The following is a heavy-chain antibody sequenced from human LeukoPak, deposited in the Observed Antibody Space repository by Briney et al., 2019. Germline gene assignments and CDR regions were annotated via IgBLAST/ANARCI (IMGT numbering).Heavy chain of an antibody. CDR3: AKATKASYYDSSGYLV. CDR1: GFTFDDYG. D-gene: IGHD3-22*01. Sequence: GGSLRLSCAASGFTFDDYGMSWVRQAPGKGLEWVSGINWNGGSTGYADSVKGRFTISRDNAKNSLYLQMNSLRAEDTAVYYCAKATKASYYDSSGYLVWGQGTMVTVSS. V-gene: IGHV3-20*04. CDR2: INWNGGST. J-gene: IGHJ3*01.